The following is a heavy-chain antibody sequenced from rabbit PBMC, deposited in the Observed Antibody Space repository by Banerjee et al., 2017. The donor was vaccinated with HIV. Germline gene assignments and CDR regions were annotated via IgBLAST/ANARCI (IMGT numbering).Heavy chain of an antibody. CDR2: IYTGSSGRT. D-gene: IGHD8-1*01. V-gene: IGHV1S40*01. Sequence: QSLEESGGDLVKPGASLTLTCTASGFSFSSSYYMSWVRQAPGKGLEWIACIYTGSSGRTYYASWAKGRFTISSNNAQNTVDLQMNSLTAADTATYFCARRDYGSSTYCDLWGQGTLVTVS. CDR1: GFSFSSSYY. J-gene: IGHJ4*01. CDR3: ARRDYGSSTYCDL.